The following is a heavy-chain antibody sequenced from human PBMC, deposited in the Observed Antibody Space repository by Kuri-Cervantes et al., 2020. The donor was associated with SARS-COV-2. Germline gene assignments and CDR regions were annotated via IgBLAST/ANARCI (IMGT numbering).Heavy chain of an antibody. CDR3: ASRVISSLNSAPDPYYYYGMDD. V-gene: IGHV3-33*05. CDR2: ISYDGSNK. CDR1: GFTSSSYG. D-gene: IGHD3-10*01. J-gene: IGHJ6*02. Sequence: GESLKISCAASGFTSSSYGMHWVRQAPGKRLEWVAVISYDGSNKYYADSVKGRFTISRDNSKTTLYLQMNSLRAEDTAVYYCASRVISSLNSAPDPYYYYGMDDWGQGTTVTVSS.